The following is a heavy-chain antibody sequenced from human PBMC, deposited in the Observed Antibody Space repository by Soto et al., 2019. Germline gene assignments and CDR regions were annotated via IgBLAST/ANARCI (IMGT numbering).Heavy chain of an antibody. J-gene: IGHJ4*02. CDR3: ARDLNEIMVRGVMTSPTFDY. V-gene: IGHV1-46*01. CDR1: GYTFTSYY. D-gene: IGHD3-10*01. CDR2: INPSGGST. Sequence: ASVKVSCKASGYTFTSYYMHWVRQAPGQGLEWMGIINPSGGSTSYAQKFQGRVTMTRDTSTSTVYMELSSLRSEDTAVYYCARDLNEIMVRGVMTSPTFDYWGQGTLVTVSS.